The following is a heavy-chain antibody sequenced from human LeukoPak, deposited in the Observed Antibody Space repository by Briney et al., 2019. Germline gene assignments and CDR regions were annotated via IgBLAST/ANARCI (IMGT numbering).Heavy chain of an antibody. V-gene: IGHV3-30-3*01. D-gene: IGHD1-1*01. CDR2: ISYDGSNK. CDR1: GFTFSSYA. J-gene: IGHJ4*02. CDR3: ASKGTGLDY. Sequence: GGSLRLSCAASGFTFSSYAMHWVRQAPGKGLEWVAVISYDGSNKYYADSVKGRFTISRDNSKNTLYLQMNSRRAEDTAVYYCASKGTGLDYWGQGTLVTVSS.